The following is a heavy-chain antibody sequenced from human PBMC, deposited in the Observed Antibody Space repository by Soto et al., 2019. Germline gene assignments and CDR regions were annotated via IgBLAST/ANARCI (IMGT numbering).Heavy chain of an antibody. CDR2: IIPLLGTA. D-gene: IGHD6-19*01. CDR3: ARSSGWHNHYYHGMDV. J-gene: IGHJ6*02. CDR1: GDTFSNYG. V-gene: IGHV1-69*13. Sequence: QVQLVQSGAEVKKPGSSVKVSCKASGDTFSNYGISWVRQAPGQGLEWMGGIIPLLGTASFAQKFQGRLTIAAEESTRTAYMELSSLRPEDTAVYYCARSSGWHNHYYHGMDVWGQGTTVTVSS.